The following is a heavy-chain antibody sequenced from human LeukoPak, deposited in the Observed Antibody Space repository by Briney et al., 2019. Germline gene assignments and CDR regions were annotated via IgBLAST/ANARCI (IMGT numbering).Heavy chain of an antibody. V-gene: IGHV4-39*01. D-gene: IGHD2-2*01. Sequence: PSETLSLTCTVSGDSIITSGYYWGWIRQPPGKGLEWIGTIYYSGSTYYNPSLKSRLIISVDRSNNQFSLELSSVTAADTAVYYGARLISGFGYATGYWGTGAPVTVSS. CDR2: IYYSGST. J-gene: IGHJ4*02. CDR3: ARLISGFGYATGY. CDR1: GDSIITSGYY.